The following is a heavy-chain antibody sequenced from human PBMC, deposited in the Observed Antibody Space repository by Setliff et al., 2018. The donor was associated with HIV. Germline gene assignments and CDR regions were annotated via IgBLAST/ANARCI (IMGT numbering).Heavy chain of an antibody. CDR2: IYFNGNT. V-gene: IGHV4-59*01. J-gene: IGHJ2*01. CDR3: VREVGYFDF. Sequence: SETLSLTCTVSGGSLTGYYWSWIRQPPGKGLEWIGYIYFNGNTSLNPSLESRLTMSVDTSKNQFSLKLNSVTAADTAVYYCVREVGYFDFWGRGTLVTVSS. D-gene: IGHD1-26*01. CDR1: GGSLTGYY.